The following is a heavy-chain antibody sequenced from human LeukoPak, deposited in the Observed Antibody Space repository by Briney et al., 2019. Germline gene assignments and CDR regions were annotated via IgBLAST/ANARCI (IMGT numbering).Heavy chain of an antibody. CDR1: GGTFSSYA. D-gene: IGHD2-2*01. V-gene: IGHV1-69*13. Sequence: SVKVSCKASGGTFSSYAISWVRQAPGQGLEWMGGIIPIFGTANYAQKFQGRVTITADESTSTAYMELSSLRSEDTAVYCCARFISIPAANAFDIWGQGTMVTVSS. CDR3: ARFISIPAANAFDI. J-gene: IGHJ3*02. CDR2: IIPIFGTA.